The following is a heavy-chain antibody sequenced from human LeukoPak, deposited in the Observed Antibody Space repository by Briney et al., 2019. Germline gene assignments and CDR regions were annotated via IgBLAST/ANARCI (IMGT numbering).Heavy chain of an antibody. CDR3: ARLGGYYDSSGTLPDAFDI. Sequence: GGSLRLSCAASGFTFSSYAMSWVRQAPGKGLEWVSAISGSGGSTYYADSVKGRFTISRDNSKNTLYLQMNSLRAEDTAVYYCARLGGYYDSSGTLPDAFDIWGQGTMVTVSS. D-gene: IGHD3-22*01. J-gene: IGHJ3*02. CDR2: ISGSGGST. CDR1: GFTFSSYA. V-gene: IGHV3-23*01.